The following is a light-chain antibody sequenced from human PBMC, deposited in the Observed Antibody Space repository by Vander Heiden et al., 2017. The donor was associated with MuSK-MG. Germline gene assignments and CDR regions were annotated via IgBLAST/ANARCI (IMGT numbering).Light chain of an antibody. CDR1: TGDVGSYNL. CDR2: EVT. Sequence: QSALTQPASVSGSPGQSITISCTGTTGDVGSYNLVSWYQQHPGKALILIIYEVTKRTAGASNRFSVSKSGTTATLTISGLQVEDEDYYYCHTYSSSNVVFGGGTKLTVL. J-gene: IGLJ2*01. V-gene: IGLV2-23*02. CDR3: HTYSSSNVV.